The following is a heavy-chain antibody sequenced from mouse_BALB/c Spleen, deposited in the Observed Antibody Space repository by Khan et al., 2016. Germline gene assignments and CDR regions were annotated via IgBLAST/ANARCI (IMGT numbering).Heavy chain of an antibody. CDR1: GYTFSSYW. CDR3: ARTDRREYFDY. Sequence: QVQLQQSGADLMKPGASVKISCKATGYTFSSYWIEWVKQRPGHGLEWIGEILPGSGSTNYNEKFRGKATLTADTSSSTAYMQLSSLTSEDSAVHYSARTDRREYFDYWGQGTTLTVSS. V-gene: IGHV1-9*01. CDR2: ILPGSGST. J-gene: IGHJ2*01.